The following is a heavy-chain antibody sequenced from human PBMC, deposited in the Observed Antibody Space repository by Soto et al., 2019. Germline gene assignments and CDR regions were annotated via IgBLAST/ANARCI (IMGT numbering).Heavy chain of an antibody. V-gene: IGHV3-73*02. Sequence: EVQLVESGGCLVQPGGSLKLSCAASGFTFRGSAIHWVRQVSGLGREWVGRIRSKRYNYATAYAASVKGRFTISREDSKNAAYLNMNSLKTEDTAGYYCTTQEELTGLWGQGTLVTVSS. CDR1: GFTFRGSA. J-gene: IGHJ4*02. D-gene: IGHD3-9*01. CDR2: IRSKRYNYAT. CDR3: TTQEELTGL.